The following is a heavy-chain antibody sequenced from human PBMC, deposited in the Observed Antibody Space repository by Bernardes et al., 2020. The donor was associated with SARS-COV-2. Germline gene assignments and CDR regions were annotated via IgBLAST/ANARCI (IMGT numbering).Heavy chain of an antibody. V-gene: IGHV4-39*01. J-gene: IGHJ4*02. D-gene: IGHD3-10*01. CDR2: IYFGVNT. CDR3: TTRSGSYRSPIDY. Sequence: SETLSLTCSVSGGSISGSIFHWVWIRQPQGMGLEWIGSIYFGVNTNPNPSLTSRIRISVDTPRNQFSLKLISLTAADTAVYFCTTRSGSYRSPIDYWGQGILVTVSS. CDR1: GGSISGSIFH.